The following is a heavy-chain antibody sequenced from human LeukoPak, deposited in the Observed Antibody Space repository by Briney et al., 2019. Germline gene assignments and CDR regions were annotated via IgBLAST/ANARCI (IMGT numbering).Heavy chain of an antibody. V-gene: IGHV1-2*02. Sequence: ASVSVSCKASGYTFTGYYMHWVRQAPGQGLEGMGWINPNSGGTNYAQKCQGRVTITRDTSIRTAYMELSRLRSADTAVYYCARDSSGWYFSFDYWGQGTLVTVSS. CDR1: GYTFTGYY. CDR2: INPNSGGT. CDR3: ARDSSGWYFSFDY. J-gene: IGHJ4*02. D-gene: IGHD6-19*01.